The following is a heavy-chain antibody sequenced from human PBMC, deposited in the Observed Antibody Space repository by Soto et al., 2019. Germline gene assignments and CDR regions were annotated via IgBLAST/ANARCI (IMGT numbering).Heavy chain of an antibody. CDR1: GFIFSSYG. V-gene: IGHV3-30*18. D-gene: IGHD2-15*01. J-gene: IGHJ4*02. CDR3: AKEVHCGGGSCSWSEGFDY. CDR2: ISYEGSHT. Sequence: QVQLVESGGGVVQPGRSLRLSCAASGFIFSSYGMHWVRQAPGKGREWVAVISYEGSHTYYSDSVKGRFTITRDNSKNTLYLQMNRLRPEDTAVYYCAKEVHCGGGSCSWSEGFDYWGQGTLLTVSS.